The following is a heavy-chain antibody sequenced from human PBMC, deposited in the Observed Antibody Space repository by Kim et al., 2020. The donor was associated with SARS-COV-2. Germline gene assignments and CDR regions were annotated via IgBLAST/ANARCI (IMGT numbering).Heavy chain of an antibody. CDR2: IWYDGSNK. CDR3: ARDLAAALYYYYYYGMDV. Sequence: GGSLRLSCAASGFTFSSYGMHWVRQAPGKGLEWVAVIWYDGSNKYYADSMKGRFTISRDNSKNTLYLQMNSLRAEDTAVYYCARDLAAALYYYYYYGMDVWGQGTTVTVSS. D-gene: IGHD6-13*01. CDR1: GFTFSSYG. V-gene: IGHV3-33*01. J-gene: IGHJ6*02.